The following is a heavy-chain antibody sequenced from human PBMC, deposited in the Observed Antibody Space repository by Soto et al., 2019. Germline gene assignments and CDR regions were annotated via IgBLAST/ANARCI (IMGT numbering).Heavy chain of an antibody. CDR3: AKGSLLLWFGELASFDY. Sequence: GGSLRLSCAASGFTFSSYAMSWVRQAPGKGLEWVSAISGSGGSTYYADSVKGRFTISRDNSKNTLYLQMNSLRVEDTAVYYCAKGSLLLWFGELASFDYWGQGTLVTVSS. J-gene: IGHJ4*02. CDR2: ISGSGGST. CDR1: GFTFSSYA. D-gene: IGHD3-10*01. V-gene: IGHV3-23*01.